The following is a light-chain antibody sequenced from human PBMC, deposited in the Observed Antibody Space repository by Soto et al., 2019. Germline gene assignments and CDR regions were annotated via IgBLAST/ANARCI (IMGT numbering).Light chain of an antibody. Sequence: QSALTQPASVSGSPGQSITMSCTGTSSDVGSYNYVSWYQQHPGKAPKLMIYAVSNRPSGVSNRFSGSKSGNTASLTISGLQAEDEADYYCSSYTSSSTLVFGGGTQLTVL. CDR2: AVS. V-gene: IGLV2-14*01. CDR3: SSYTSSSTLV. CDR1: SSDVGSYNY. J-gene: IGLJ2*01.